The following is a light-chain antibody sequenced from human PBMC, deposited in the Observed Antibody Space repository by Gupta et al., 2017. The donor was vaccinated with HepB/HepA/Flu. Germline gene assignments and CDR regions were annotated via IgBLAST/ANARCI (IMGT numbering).Light chain of an antibody. Sequence: IVLTPSPGTLSLSPGEGATLSCRASQSVTSSYLAWYQQKPGQAPRLLIYGASSRATGIPDRISGSGSGTDFTLTISRLEPEDFAVYYCQQYGSAPSTFGQGTKVEIK. J-gene: IGKJ1*01. CDR1: QSVTSSY. CDR2: GAS. CDR3: QQYGSAPST. V-gene: IGKV3-20*01.